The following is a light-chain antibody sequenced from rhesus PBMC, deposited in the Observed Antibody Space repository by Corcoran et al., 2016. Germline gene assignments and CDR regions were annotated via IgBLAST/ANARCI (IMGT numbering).Light chain of an antibody. J-gene: IGKJ1*01. CDR1: QSISSW. CDR2: KVS. Sequence: DIQMTQSPSSLSASVGDTVTITCRASQSISSWLAWYQQKPWKAPNLLIYKVSTSQSGVPSRFSGSGSGTDFTLTINSLRSENFATYCCQHYSSSPRTFGQGTKVEIK. CDR3: QHYSSSPRT. V-gene: IGKV1-22*01.